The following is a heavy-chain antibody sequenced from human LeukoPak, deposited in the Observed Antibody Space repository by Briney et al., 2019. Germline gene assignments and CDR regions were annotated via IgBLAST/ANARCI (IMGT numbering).Heavy chain of an antibody. D-gene: IGHD1-26*01. CDR3: ARGYSGSYYTPSDYYYGMDV. J-gene: IGHJ6*02. CDR2: IIPIFGTA. CDR1: GYTFTSYY. V-gene: IGHV1-69*13. Sequence: SVKVSCKASGYTFTSYYMHWVRQAPGQGLEWMGGIIPIFGTANYAQKFQGRVTITADESTSTAYMELSSLRSEDTAVYYCARGYSGSYYTPSDYYYGMDVWGQGTAVTVSS.